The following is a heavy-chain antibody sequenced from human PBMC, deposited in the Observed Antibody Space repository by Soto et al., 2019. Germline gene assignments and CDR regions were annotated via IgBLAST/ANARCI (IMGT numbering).Heavy chain of an antibody. J-gene: IGHJ6*02. CDR2: IFFTWIT. CDR1: GGSVTTGSYN. CDR3: ARDGHGMDV. Sequence: QVQLQESGPGLVRPSETLSLTCTVSGGSVTTGSYNWSWIRLPPGKGLEWIGNIFFTWITHYNPSLNNRVTMSVDTSKNQFSLTVTSVTAADTAVYYCARDGHGMDVWGQGTTVTVSS. V-gene: IGHV4-61*01.